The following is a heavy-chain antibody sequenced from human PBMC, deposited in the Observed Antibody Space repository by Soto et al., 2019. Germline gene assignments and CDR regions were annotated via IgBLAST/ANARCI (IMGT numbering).Heavy chain of an antibody. D-gene: IGHD6-19*01. V-gene: IGHV1-18*04. J-gene: IGHJ4*02. CDR2: ISTYNGNT. Sequence: QVQLVQSGADVKKPGASVKVSCEASAYSFSTYAITWVRQAPGQGLEWLGRISTYNGNTNYAAVLQGRVTLTTDASSSTAFVELRSLRSDDTAVYYCARTIAVAGIGYYLDYWGQGTLVTVSS. CDR1: AYSFSTYA. CDR3: ARTIAVAGIGYYLDY.